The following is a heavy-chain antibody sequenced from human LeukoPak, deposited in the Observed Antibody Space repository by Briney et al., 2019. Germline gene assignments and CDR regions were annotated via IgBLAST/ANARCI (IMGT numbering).Heavy chain of an antibody. J-gene: IGHJ4*02. V-gene: IGHV3-7*01. CDR1: GFTFSSFW. D-gene: IGHD6-19*01. CDR3: ARAWDSGTVAVAGYFDY. CDR2: IKQDGSEK. Sequence: GGSLRLSCASSGFTFSSFWMSWVRQAPGTGVEWVANIKQDGSEKYYVDSVKGRFTISRDNAKNSLYLQMNSLRAEDTAVYYCARAWDSGTVAVAGYFDYWGQGTLVTVSS.